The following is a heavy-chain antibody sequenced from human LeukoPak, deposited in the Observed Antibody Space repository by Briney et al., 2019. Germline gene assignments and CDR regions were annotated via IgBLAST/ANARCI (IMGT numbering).Heavy chain of an antibody. CDR1: GGSISSYY. Sequence: SETLSLTCTVSGGSISSYYWSWIRQPPGKGLEWIGYIYYSGSTNYNPSLKSRVTMSVDTSKNQFSLKLSSVTAADTAVYYCARALSYCSSTSCSYFDYWGQGTLVTVSS. D-gene: IGHD2-2*01. CDR3: ARALSYCSSTSCSYFDY. CDR2: IYYSGST. J-gene: IGHJ4*02. V-gene: IGHV4-59*12.